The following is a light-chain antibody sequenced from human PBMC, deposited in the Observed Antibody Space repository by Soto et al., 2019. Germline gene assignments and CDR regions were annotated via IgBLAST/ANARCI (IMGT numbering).Light chain of an antibody. J-gene: IGKJ5*01. V-gene: IGKV3-20*01. Sequence: EIVLTQSPGSLSLSPGERATLSCRASQIFTSSYLAWYQQKPGQAPRLLIYGASSRATGIPDRFSGSGSGTDFTLTISRLEPEDFAVYYGQEYGSSPFNFGQGTRLEIK. CDR3: QEYGSSPFN. CDR2: GAS. CDR1: QIFTSSY.